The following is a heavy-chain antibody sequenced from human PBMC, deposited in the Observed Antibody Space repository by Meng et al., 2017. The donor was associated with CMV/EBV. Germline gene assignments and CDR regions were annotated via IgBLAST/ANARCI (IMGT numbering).Heavy chain of an antibody. D-gene: IGHD6-19*01. V-gene: IGHV4-39*06. CDR3: ARDSAVAGVVDY. J-gene: IGHJ4*02. CDR1: GGSISSSSYY. CDR2: IYYSGST. Sequence: RLPRQESGPGLVKPSETLSLTFTVSGGSISSSSYYWGWIRQPPGKGLEWIGSIYYSGSTYYNPSLKSRVTISVDTSKNQFSLKLSSVTAADTAVYYCARDSAVAGVVDYWGQGTLVTVSS.